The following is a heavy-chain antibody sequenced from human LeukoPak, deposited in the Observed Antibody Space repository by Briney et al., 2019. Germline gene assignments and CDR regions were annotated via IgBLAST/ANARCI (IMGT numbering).Heavy chain of an antibody. J-gene: IGHJ4*01. CDR3: ARAFGSGSQVINYFDF. V-gene: IGHV3-74*01. Sequence: GGSLRLSCAGSGFTFITYWMHWVRQAPGKGRVGVSSINNDGRTTTSADSVKGRFTISRDNAKNMVYLQMNSLRAEDTDVYYCARAFGSGSQVINYFDFWGQGTLVTVSS. CDR2: INNDGRTT. D-gene: IGHD3-10*01. CDR1: GFTFITYW.